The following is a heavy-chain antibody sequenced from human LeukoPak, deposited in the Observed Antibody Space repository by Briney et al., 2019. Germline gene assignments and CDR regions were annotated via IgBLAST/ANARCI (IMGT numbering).Heavy chain of an antibody. D-gene: IGHD4-17*01. V-gene: IGHV3-23*01. Sequence: PGGSLRLSCAASGFTFSNYAMTWVRQAPRKGLEWVSTISGSGGSTYYADSVKDRFTISRDNSKNTLYLQMNSLRAEDTAVYYCAKPMTTVTTSAFDIWGQGTMVTVSS. CDR2: ISGSGGST. CDR1: GFTFSNYA. J-gene: IGHJ3*02. CDR3: AKPMTTVTTSAFDI.